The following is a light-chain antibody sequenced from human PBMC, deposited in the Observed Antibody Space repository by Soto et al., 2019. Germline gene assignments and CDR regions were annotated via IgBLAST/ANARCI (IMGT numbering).Light chain of an antibody. Sequence: SYELTQPPSASVSPGQTASITCSGDKLGDKYACWYQQKPGQSPVLVIYQDSKRPSGIPERFSGSNSGNTATLTISGTQAMDEADYYCQAWDRSTVVFGGGTKLTVL. CDR3: QAWDRSTVV. CDR1: KLGDKY. J-gene: IGLJ2*01. CDR2: QDS. V-gene: IGLV3-1*01.